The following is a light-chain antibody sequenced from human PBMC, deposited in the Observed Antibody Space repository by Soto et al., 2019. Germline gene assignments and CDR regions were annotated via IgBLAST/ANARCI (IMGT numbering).Light chain of an antibody. CDR3: CSLTTSHTYV. J-gene: IGLJ1*01. Sequence: QSVLTQPPSASGSPGQSVTISCTGTKNDIGVYDFVSWYQHHPGKAPRLIIYEVVQRPSGVPDRFSGSKSGNTASLTVSGLQAADEADYYCCSLTTSHTYVFGSGTKLTVL. V-gene: IGLV2-8*01. CDR1: KNDIGVYDF. CDR2: EVV.